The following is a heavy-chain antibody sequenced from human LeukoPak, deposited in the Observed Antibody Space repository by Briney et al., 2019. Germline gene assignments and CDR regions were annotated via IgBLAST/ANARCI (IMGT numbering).Heavy chain of an antibody. J-gene: IGHJ4*02. CDR1: GFTFITYW. D-gene: IGHD3-10*01. V-gene: IGHV3-74*01. Sequence: GGSLRLSCAASGFTFITYWMHWVRQAPGKGLVWVSSINSDGSTTTYADSVKGRFTISRGNAKNMVYLQKNRLRAEDPGVYYLAKAFGSGGQRINNFCFWGQGTLVTVSS. CDR3: AKAFGSGGQRINNFCF. CDR2: INSDGSTT.